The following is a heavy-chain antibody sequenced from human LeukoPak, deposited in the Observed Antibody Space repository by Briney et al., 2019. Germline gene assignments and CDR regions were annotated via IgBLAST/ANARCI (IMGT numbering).Heavy chain of an antibody. D-gene: IGHD6-13*01. J-gene: IGHJ3*02. CDR2: IYFSGST. CDR3: ARRRRIGAVGTDAFDI. Sequence: SETLSLTCTVSGGSISSYYWGWIRQPPGKGLEWIGSIYFSGSTDYNPSLKSRVTISVDTSNNQFSLKLSSVTAADTAVYYCARRRRIGAVGTDAFDIWGQGTKVTVSS. CDR1: GGSISSYY. V-gene: IGHV4-39*07.